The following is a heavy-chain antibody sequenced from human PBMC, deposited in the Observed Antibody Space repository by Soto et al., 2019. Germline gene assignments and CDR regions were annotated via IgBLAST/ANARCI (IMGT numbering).Heavy chain of an antibody. Sequence: SETLSLTCTVSGGSVSSGSHYWSWIRQPPGKGLEWIGYIYYSGSTNYNPSLKSRVTISVDTSKNQFSLKLSSVTAADTAVYYCAREALGSHRFDPWGQGTLVTVSS. CDR1: GGSVSSGSHY. CDR2: IYYSGST. J-gene: IGHJ5*02. V-gene: IGHV4-61*01. D-gene: IGHD3-16*01. CDR3: AREALGSHRFDP.